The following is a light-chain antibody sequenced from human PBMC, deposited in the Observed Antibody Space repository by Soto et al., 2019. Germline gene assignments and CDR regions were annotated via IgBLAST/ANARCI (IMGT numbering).Light chain of an antibody. CDR1: QSVSSY. Sequence: EIVLTQSPATLSLSPGERVTLSCRASQSVSSYFAWYQHKPGQAPRLLIYDASNRATGIPARFSGSGSGTDFTLAISSLEPEDFAVYYCQQRSNGPLTFGQGTRLEIK. J-gene: IGKJ5*01. CDR2: DAS. CDR3: QQRSNGPLT. V-gene: IGKV3-11*01.